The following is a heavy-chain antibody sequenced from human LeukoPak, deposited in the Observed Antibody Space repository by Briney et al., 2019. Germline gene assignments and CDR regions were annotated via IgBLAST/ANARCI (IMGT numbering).Heavy chain of an antibody. D-gene: IGHD3-10*01. CDR3: ARYFYGSGGPRQEFDY. Sequence: KASQTLSLTCTVSGGSVRSGGYCLNWIRQHPGEGLEWIGFIYDSGNAYYNPSYNPSLKSRVTISVDTSENQFSLKLTSVTAADTAVYYCARYFYGSGGPRQEFDYWGQGILVAVSS. J-gene: IGHJ4*02. V-gene: IGHV4-31*03. CDR2: IYDSGNA. CDR1: GGSVRSGGYC.